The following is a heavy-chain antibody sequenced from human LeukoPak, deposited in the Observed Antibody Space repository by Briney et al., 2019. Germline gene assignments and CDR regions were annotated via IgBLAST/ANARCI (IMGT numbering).Heavy chain of an antibody. D-gene: IGHD6-13*01. Sequence: PGGSLRLSCAASGLTFSDSWMSWVRQAPGKGLEWVGRIKSKTDGGTTDYAAPVKGRFTISRDDSKNTLNIQMNSLKTEDTGVYYCTIAGYSRYAGGQGTMVTVSS. V-gene: IGHV3-15*01. CDR1: GLTFSDSW. CDR3: TIAGYSRYA. CDR2: IKSKTDGGTT. J-gene: IGHJ4*02.